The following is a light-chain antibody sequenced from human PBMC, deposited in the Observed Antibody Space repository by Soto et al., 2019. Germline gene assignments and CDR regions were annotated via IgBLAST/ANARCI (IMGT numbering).Light chain of an antibody. CDR2: EVS. V-gene: IGLV2-14*01. CDR1: GSDVGIYNY. J-gene: IGLJ1*01. CDR3: SSYPTSSTRV. Sequence: SVLTQPASVSGSPGHSISISCTGSGSDVGIYNYVSWYQQHPGKVPKLIIYEVSNRPYGVSNRFSGSQSGNTASLTISGLQAEDEADYYCSSYPTSSTRVFGTGTKVTVL.